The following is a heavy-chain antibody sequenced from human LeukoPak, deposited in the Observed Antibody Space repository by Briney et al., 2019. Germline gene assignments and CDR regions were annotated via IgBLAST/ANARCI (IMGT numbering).Heavy chain of an antibody. D-gene: IGHD1-26*01. CDR2: IRDSGSST. Sequence: GGALRLSCAASGFTFSSYAMSWVRQAPGKGLEWVSAIRDSGSSTHYADSVKGRFTTSRDDSKNTLFLQMNSLRAEDTAIYYCAKYGPQDSGSSHFDYWGQGALVTVSS. J-gene: IGHJ4*02. V-gene: IGHV3-23*01. CDR1: GFTFSSYA. CDR3: AKYGPQDSGSSHFDY.